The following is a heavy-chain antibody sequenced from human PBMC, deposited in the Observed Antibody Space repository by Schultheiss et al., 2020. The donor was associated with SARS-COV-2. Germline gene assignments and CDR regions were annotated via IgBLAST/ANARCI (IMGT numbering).Heavy chain of an antibody. CDR1: GYSFTSYW. J-gene: IGHJ5*02. D-gene: IGHD4-17*01. CDR2: INPGDSDT. V-gene: IGHV5-51*01. Sequence: GGSLRLSCKGSGYSFTSYWIGWVRQMPGKGLEWMGLINPGDSDTRYSPSFQGQVTISADKSISTAYLQWSSLKASDTAMYFCARPDYDDYPIPWGQGTLVTVSS. CDR3: ARPDYDDYPIP.